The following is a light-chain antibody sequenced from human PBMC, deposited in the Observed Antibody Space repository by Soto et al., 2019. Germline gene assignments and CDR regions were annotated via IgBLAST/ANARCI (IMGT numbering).Light chain of an antibody. CDR1: QDISSY. CDR2: AAS. J-gene: IGKJ4*01. Sequence: DIQMTQSPSSLSSSFGYTFSVTCRASQDISSYLAWYQLKPGQAPNLLIYAASTLQAGVPSRFRGSGSGTDFTLTISSLQPEDFATYFCQQSNSSPPTFGGGTKV. CDR3: QQSNSSPPT. V-gene: IGKV1-39*01.